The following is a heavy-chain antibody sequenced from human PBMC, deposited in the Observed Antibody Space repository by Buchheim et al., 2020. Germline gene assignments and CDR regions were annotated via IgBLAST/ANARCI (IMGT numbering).Heavy chain of an antibody. Sequence: ELQLVESGGGLVQPGGSLRLSCAASGFTFSSYWMHWVRQAPGKGLVWVSYISSSSSYTNYADSVKGRFTISRDNAKNSLYLQMNSLRAEDTAVYYCARAVVVPAAIPYYYYYYMDVWGKGTT. D-gene: IGHD2-2*02. CDR3: ARAVVVPAAIPYYYYYYMDV. J-gene: IGHJ6*03. V-gene: IGHV3-48*04. CDR1: GFTFSSYW. CDR2: ISSSSSYT.